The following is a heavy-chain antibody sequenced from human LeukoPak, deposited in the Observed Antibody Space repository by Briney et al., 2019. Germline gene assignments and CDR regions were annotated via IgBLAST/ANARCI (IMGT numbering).Heavy chain of an antibody. J-gene: IGHJ4*02. CDR1: GYTFSSFR. D-gene: IGHD6-13*01. V-gene: IGHV1-18*01. CDR2: ISAYNGNT. Sequence: GASVKVSCKASGYTFSSFRISWVRQAPGQGLEWMGWISAYNGNTNYAQKLQGRVTMTTDTSTSTAYMELRSLRADDTAVYYCARDGPGIAPYWGQGTLVTVSS. CDR3: ARDGPGIAPY.